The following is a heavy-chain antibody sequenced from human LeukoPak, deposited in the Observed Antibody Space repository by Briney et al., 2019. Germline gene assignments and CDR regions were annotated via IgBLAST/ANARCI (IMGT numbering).Heavy chain of an antibody. D-gene: IGHD3-3*01. CDR2: IYHSGST. V-gene: IGHV4-4*02. Sequence: SGTLSLTCAVSGGSISSGNWWSWVRQPPGKGLEWIGEIYHSGSTNYNASLKSRVTISVDKSKNQFSLELSSMTAADTAVYYCARETYYDFWSGSGAFDIWGQGTMVTVSS. CDR3: ARETYYDFWSGSGAFDI. CDR1: GGSISSGNW. J-gene: IGHJ3*02.